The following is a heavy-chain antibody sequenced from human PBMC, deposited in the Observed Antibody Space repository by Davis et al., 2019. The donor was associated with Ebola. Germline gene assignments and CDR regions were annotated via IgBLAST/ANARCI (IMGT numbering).Heavy chain of an antibody. Sequence: ASVKVSCKASGYTFTSYEINWVRQATGQGLEWMGWISAYNGNTNYAQKLQGRVTITADESTSTAYMELRSLRSDDTAVYYCARAPPSVGATRAFDYWGQGTLVTVSS. CDR1: GYTFTSYE. J-gene: IGHJ4*02. CDR2: ISAYNGNT. D-gene: IGHD1-26*01. V-gene: IGHV1-18*01. CDR3: ARAPPSVGATRAFDY.